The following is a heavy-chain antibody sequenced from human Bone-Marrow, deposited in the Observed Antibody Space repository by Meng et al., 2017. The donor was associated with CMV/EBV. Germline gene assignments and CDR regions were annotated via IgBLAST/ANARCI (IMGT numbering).Heavy chain of an antibody. CDR1: GGSFSDYN. J-gene: IGHJ4*02. Sequence: ESLKISCAVYGGSFSDYNWSWIRQPPGKGLEWIGYIYYSGSTNYNPSLKSRVTISVDTSKNQFSLKLSSVTAADTAVYYCARDYGIYWGQGTLVTVSS. CDR2: IYYSGST. CDR3: ARDYGIY. V-gene: IGHV4-59*01. D-gene: IGHD1-26*01.